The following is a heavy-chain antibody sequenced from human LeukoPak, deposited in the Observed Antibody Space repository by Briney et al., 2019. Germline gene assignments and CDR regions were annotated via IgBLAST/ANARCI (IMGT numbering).Heavy chain of an antibody. J-gene: IGHJ4*02. V-gene: IGHV3-48*03. CDR2: ISSSGSTI. D-gene: IGHD4-11*01. CDR1: GFTFSSYE. CDR3: ATVTTSSFDY. Sequence: PGGSLRLSCAASGFTFSSYEMNWVRQAPGKGLEWVSYISSSGSTIYYADSVKGRFTISRDNAKNSLYLQMNSLRAEDTAVYYCATVTTSSFDYWGQGTLVTVSS.